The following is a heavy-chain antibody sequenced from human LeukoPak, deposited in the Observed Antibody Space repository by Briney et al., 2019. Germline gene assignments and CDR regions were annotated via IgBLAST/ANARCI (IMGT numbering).Heavy chain of an antibody. V-gene: IGHV4-31*03. D-gene: IGHD2/OR15-2a*01. Sequence: PSETLSLTCTVSGGSISSGGYYWSWIRQHPGKGLEWIGYIYYSGSTYYNPSLKSRVTISVDTSKNQFSLKLSPVTAADTAVYYCARGRYYSSWWFDPWGQGTLVTVSS. CDR2: IYYSGST. J-gene: IGHJ5*02. CDR3: ARGRYYSSWWFDP. CDR1: GGSISSGGYY.